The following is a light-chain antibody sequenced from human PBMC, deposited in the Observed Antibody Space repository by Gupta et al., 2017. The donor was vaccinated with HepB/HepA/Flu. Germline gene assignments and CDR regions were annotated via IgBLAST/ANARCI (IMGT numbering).Light chain of an antibody. CDR1: SSDVGGYNY. CDR2: DVS. CDR3: CSYACSYTL. Sequence: QSALTQPRSASGSPGQSVTITCTGTSSDVGGYNYVSCYQQHAGKAANLMFYDVSMRPSGVPDRFSFSHSVTASSLTISVLQSDDDADYYCCSYACSYTLFCGGTKLTVL. J-gene: IGLJ2*01. V-gene: IGLV2-11*01.